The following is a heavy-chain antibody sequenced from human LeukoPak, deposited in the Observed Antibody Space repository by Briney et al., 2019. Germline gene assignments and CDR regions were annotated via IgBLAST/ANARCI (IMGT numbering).Heavy chain of an antibody. D-gene: IGHD6-19*01. CDR1: GGSISSSSDY. V-gene: IGHV4-39*01. CDR3: ASTPSGSSAWYYFDK. J-gene: IGHJ4*02. CDR2: IYYSGNT. Sequence: SETLSLTCTVSGGSISSSSDYWGWIRQPPGKGLEWIGSIYYSGNTYYNPSLKSRVTISVDTSKKQFSLKLSSVTAADTAVYYCASTPSGSSAWYYFDKWGQGTLFTVSS.